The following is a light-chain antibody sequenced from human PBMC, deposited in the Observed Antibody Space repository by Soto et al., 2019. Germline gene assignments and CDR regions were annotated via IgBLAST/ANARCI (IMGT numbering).Light chain of an antibody. CDR1: LPISNY. CDR3: LKYNSASLT. Sequence: DIQMTQSPSSLSASVGDRVTITCRASLPISNYLAWYQQKPGKIANLLIYAAITLQAGVPSRFIGSCSGTYFSHTILSLQPEDGVAYYCLKYNSASLTFGGGTKEEIK. CDR2: AAI. V-gene: IGKV1-27*01. J-gene: IGKJ4*01.